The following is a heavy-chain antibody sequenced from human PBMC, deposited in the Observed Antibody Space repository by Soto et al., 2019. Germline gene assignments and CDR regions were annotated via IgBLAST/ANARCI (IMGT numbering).Heavy chain of an antibody. V-gene: IGHV4-31*03. Sequence: QVQLQESGPGLVKPSQTLSLTCTVSGGSISSGGYYWSWIRQHPGKALEWIGYIYYSGSTYYNPSLKSRVTISVDTSKNQFSLKLSSVTAADTAVYYCARASARYCSRTTYYDFWSGCYGMDVWGQGTTVTVSS. CDR1: GGSISSGGYY. D-gene: IGHD3-3*01. CDR3: ARASARYCSRTTYYDFWSGCYGMDV. CDR2: IYYSGST. J-gene: IGHJ6*02.